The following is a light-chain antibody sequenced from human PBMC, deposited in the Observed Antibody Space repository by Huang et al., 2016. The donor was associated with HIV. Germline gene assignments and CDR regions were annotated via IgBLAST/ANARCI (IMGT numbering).Light chain of an antibody. CDR1: QSVTTY. CDR3: QHRGSGPSFT. J-gene: IGKJ3*01. V-gene: IGKV3-11*01. CDR2: NAS. Sequence: EIVLTQSPATLSLSPGESATLSCRASQSVTTYLAWYQQKPGQAPRLLIHNASNGATGIPGRFSGSGSGTYFTLTISSLEPEDFAVYYCQHRGSGPSFTFGPGTRVDIK.